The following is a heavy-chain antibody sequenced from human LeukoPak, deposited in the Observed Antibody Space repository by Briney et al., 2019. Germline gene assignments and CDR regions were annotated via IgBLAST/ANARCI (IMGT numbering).Heavy chain of an antibody. D-gene: IGHD4-17*01. Sequence: PGGSLRLSCAASGFTFSSYEMNWVRQAPGKGLEWASYISGSGITIHYADSVKGRFTISRDNAKNSLYLQMNSLRAEDTAVYHCARERVTTGGDAFDIWGQGTMVTVSS. CDR3: ARERVTTGGDAFDI. J-gene: IGHJ3*02. CDR1: GFTFSSYE. V-gene: IGHV3-48*03. CDR2: ISGSGITI.